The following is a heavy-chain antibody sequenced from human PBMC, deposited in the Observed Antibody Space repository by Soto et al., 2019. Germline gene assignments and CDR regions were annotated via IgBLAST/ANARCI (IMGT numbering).Heavy chain of an antibody. CDR2: IYPGNSDT. CDR1: GYTFTSNW. CDR3: ATGGGPVLEFAN. J-gene: IGHJ4*02. D-gene: IGHD3-16*01. V-gene: IGHV5-51*01. Sequence: PGESLKISCKGSGYTFTSNWIGWVRQMPGKGLEWMGIIYPGNSDTRYSPSFQGHVTISADKSITTAYLQWNSLKASDTAMYYWATGGGPVLEFANGGREPLSTFSS.